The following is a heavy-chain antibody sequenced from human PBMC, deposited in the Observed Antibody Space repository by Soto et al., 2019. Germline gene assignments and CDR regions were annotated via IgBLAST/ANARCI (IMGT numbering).Heavy chain of an antibody. V-gene: IGHV5-51*01. CDR2: IYPGDSDT. D-gene: IGHD3-10*01. J-gene: IGHJ6*02. CDR3: VRHGPGDVELPTSRGSLPYSYAMDV. CDR1: GYTFTNHW. Sequence: GESLKISCKGFGYTFTNHWIGWVRQMPGKGLEWMGIIYPGDSDTRYSPSFQGQVTISADKSISTAYLQWSNLKASDTAVYYCVRHGPGDVELPTSRGSLPYSYAMDVWGQGTTVTVSS.